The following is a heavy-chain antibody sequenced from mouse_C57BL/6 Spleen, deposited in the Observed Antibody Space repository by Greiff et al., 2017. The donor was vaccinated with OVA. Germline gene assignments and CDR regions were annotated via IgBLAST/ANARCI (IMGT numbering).Heavy chain of an antibody. Sequence: VHVKQSGPVLVKPGASVKMSCKASGYTFTDYYMNWVKQSHGKSLEWIGVINPYNGGTSYNQKFKGKATLTVDKSSSTAYMELNSLTSEDSAVYYCARYGSSYVYYFDYWGQGTTLTVSS. J-gene: IGHJ2*01. D-gene: IGHD1-1*01. CDR3: ARYGSSYVYYFDY. CDR2: INPYNGGT. V-gene: IGHV1-19*01. CDR1: GYTFTDYY.